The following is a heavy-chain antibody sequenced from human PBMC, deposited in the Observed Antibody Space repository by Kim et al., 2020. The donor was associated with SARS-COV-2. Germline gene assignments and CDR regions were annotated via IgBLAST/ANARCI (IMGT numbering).Heavy chain of an antibody. Sequence: TGIAQKFQGRVTVTWDTSISTAYMELSSLRSEDTAGYYCARAIRNQLLSEYWGQGTLVTVSS. CDR2: T. CDR3: ARAIRNQLLSEY. J-gene: IGHJ4*02. D-gene: IGHD2-2*01. V-gene: IGHV1-8*01.